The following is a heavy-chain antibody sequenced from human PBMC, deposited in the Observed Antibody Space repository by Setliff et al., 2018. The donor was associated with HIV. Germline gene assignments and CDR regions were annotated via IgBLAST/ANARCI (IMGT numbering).Heavy chain of an antibody. D-gene: IGHD1-26*01. CDR3: ARDKVGAMADFDY. V-gene: IGHV1-18*04. J-gene: IGHJ4*02. Sequence: ASVKVSCKASGYTFTDYYIHWVRQAPGQGLEWMGWISAYNGNTNYAQKLQGRVTMTTDTSTSTAYMELRSLRSDDTAVYYCARDKVGAMADFDYWGQGTLVTVSS. CDR1: GYTFTDYY. CDR2: ISAYNGNT.